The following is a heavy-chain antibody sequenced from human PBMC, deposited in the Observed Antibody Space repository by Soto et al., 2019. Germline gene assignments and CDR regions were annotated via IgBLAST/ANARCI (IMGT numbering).Heavy chain of an antibody. CDR3: AKAGFWSGYYSLVDY. V-gene: IGHV3-7*05. J-gene: IGHJ4*02. CDR1: GFTFSSYW. D-gene: IGHD3-3*01. Sequence: GGSLRLSCAASGFTFSSYWMSWVRQAPGKGLEWVANIKQDGSEKYYVDSVKGRFTISRDNAKNSLYLQMNSLRAEDTALYYCAKAGFWSGYYSLVDYWGQGTLVTVSS. CDR2: IKQDGSEK.